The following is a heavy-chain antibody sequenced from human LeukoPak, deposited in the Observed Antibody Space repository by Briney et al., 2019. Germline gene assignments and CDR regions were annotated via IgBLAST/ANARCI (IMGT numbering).Heavy chain of an antibody. CDR1: GFSFSDHY. CDR2: IRNNAKSYTT. J-gene: IGHJ4*02. V-gene: IGHV3-72*01. CDR3: ARATPNRSGHYYFDY. Sequence: GGSLRLSCAASGFSFSDHYMDWVRQAPGKGLEWVGRIRNNAKSYTTEYAASVKDRITISRDDSKNSLYLQMISLKIEDTAVYYCARATPNRSGHYYFDYWGQGTLVTVSS. D-gene: IGHD3-22*01.